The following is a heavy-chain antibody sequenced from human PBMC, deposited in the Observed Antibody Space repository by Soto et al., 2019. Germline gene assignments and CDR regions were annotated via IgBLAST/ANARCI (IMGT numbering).Heavy chain of an antibody. Sequence: ASVKVSCKASGYTFTSYGISWVRQAPGQGLEWMGWISAYNGNTNYADSVKGRFTISRDNSKNTLYLQMNSLRAEDTAVYYCAKERSFVTGTVVDYWGQGTLVTVSS. CDR1: GYTFTSYG. CDR2: ISAYNGNT. D-gene: IGHD6-19*01. V-gene: IGHV1-18*01. CDR3: AKERSFVTGTVVDY. J-gene: IGHJ4*02.